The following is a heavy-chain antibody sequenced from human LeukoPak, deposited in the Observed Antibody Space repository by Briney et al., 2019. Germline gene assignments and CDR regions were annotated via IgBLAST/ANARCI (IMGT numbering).Heavy chain of an antibody. J-gene: IGHJ6*03. CDR2: ISYDGSNK. D-gene: IGHD3-3*01. V-gene: IGHV3-30*18. CDR1: GFTFSSYG. Sequence: GGSLRLSCAASGFTFSSYGMHWVRQAPGKGLEWVAVISYDGSNKYYADSVKGRFTISRDNSKNTLYLQMSSLRAEDTAVYYCAKGLDFWSGWPAEYMDVWGKGTTVTVSS. CDR3: AKGLDFWSGWPAEYMDV.